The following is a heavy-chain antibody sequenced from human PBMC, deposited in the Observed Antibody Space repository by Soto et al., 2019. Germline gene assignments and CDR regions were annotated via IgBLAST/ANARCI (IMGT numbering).Heavy chain of an antibody. Sequence: QVQLVESGGGVVQPGRSLRLSCAASGSIFRGYGMHWVRQAPGKGLEWVAVISCDGSNINYADSVMGRFTISRDNSKNTLYLEINSRRVEDTAVYYCAGDGVGGTAFRGYLDYWGQGTLVTVSS. CDR2: ISCDGSNI. V-gene: IGHV3-33*01. J-gene: IGHJ4*02. CDR1: GSIFRGYG. D-gene: IGHD2-15*01. CDR3: AGDGVGGTAFRGYLDY.